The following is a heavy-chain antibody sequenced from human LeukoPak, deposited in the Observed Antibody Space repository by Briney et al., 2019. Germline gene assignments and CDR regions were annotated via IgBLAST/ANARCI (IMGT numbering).Heavy chain of an antibody. CDR2: IYTRGST. CDR1: GGSISSYY. J-gene: IGHJ2*01. D-gene: IGHD3-9*01. CDR3: ARETLNSAILTGYYSDYWYFDL. Sequence: PSETLSLTCTVSGGSISSYYWSWIGQPAGKGLEWIGRIYTRGSTHNNPSLKSRVTMSVDTSKNQFSLKLSSVTAADTAVYYCARETLNSAILTGYYSDYWYFDLWGRGTLVTVSS. V-gene: IGHV4-4*07.